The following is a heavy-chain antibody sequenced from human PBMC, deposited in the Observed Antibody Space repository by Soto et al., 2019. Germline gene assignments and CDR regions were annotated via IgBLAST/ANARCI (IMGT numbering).Heavy chain of an antibody. V-gene: IGHV1-69*13. CDR3: ARERVVVPAAILHYYYGMDV. CDR2: IIPIFGTA. Sequence: GASGKVSCKASGGTFSSYAISWVRQAPGQGLEWMGGIIPIFGTANYAQKFQGRVTITADESTSTAYMELSSLRSEDTAVYYCARERVVVPAAILHYYYGMDVWGQGTTVTVSS. J-gene: IGHJ6*02. CDR1: GGTFSSYA. D-gene: IGHD2-2*02.